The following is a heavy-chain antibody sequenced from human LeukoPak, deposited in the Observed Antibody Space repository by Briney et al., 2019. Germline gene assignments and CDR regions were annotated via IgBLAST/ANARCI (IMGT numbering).Heavy chain of an antibody. CDR1: GYTFTDYY. D-gene: IGHD3-22*01. CDR2: INPNSGGT. CDR3: AVPGYYDSSGYSLGDAFDI. Sequence: ASVKVSCKASGYTFTDYYMHWVRQAPGLGLEWMGWINPNSGGTKYAQKFQGRVTMTRDTSISTAHMELTRLTSDDTAVYYCAVPGYYDSSGYSLGDAFDIWGQGTMVTVSS. J-gene: IGHJ3*02. V-gene: IGHV1-2*02.